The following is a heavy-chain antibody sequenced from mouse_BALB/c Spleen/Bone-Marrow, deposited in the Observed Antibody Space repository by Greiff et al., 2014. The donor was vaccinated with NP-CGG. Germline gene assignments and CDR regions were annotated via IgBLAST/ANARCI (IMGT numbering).Heavy chain of an antibody. CDR3: ARALYDYDDLYCAMDY. V-gene: IGHV2-6-7*01. CDR2: IWGDGST. D-gene: IGHD2-4*01. Sequence: VKLVESGPGLVAPPQSLSITCTVSGFSLTGYGVNWVRQPPGKGLEWLGMIWGDGSTDYNSALKSRLSISKDNSKSQVFLKMNSLQTDDTARYYCARALYDYDDLYCAMDYWGQGTSVTVSS. CDR1: GFSLTGYG. J-gene: IGHJ4*01.